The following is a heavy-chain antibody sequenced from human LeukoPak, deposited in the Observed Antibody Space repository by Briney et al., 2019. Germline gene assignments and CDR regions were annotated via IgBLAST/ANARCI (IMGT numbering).Heavy chain of an antibody. D-gene: IGHD6-13*01. CDR3: AKAIDSSWYYFDY. J-gene: IGHJ4*02. CDR2: ISGSGGST. V-gene: IGHV3-23*01. CDR1: GFTSSSYA. Sequence: GGSLRLSCAASGFTSSSYAMSWVRQAPGKGLEWVSAISGSGGSTYYADSVKGRFTISRDNSKNTLYLQMNSLRAEDTAVYYCAKAIDSSWYYFDYWGQGTLVTVSS.